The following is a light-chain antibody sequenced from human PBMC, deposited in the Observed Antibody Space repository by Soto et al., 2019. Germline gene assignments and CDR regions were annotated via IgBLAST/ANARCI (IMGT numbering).Light chain of an antibody. V-gene: IGKV1-39*01. CDR2: AAY. CDR3: QQSYSTPTWT. J-gene: IGKJ1*01. CDR1: QSISSY. Sequence: DLQMTQSPYSLSASVGDRVTITCRASQSISSYLNWYQQKPGKAPKILIYAAYSLQSGVPSTFSGSGSGTAFTLTISSLQPADFATYYCQQSYSTPTWTXGQGTKVDIK.